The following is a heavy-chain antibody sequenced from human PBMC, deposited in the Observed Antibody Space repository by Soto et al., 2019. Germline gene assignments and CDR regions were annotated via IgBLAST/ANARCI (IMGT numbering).Heavy chain of an antibody. D-gene: IGHD2-15*01. CDR1: GFTFSSYS. V-gene: IGHV3-21*01. CDR3: ARIPLGYDAFDI. CDR2: ISSSSSYI. Sequence: GGSLRLSCAASGFTFSSYSMNWVRQAPGKGLEWVSSISSSSSYIYYADPVKGRFTISRDNAKNSLYLQMNSLRAEDTAVYYCARIPLGYDAFDIWGQGPMVTVS. J-gene: IGHJ3*02.